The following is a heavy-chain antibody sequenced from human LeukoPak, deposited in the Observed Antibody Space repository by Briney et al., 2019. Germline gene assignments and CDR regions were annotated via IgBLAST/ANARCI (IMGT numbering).Heavy chain of an antibody. D-gene: IGHD6-19*01. V-gene: IGHV4-61*02. CDR2: ISSSGST. CDR3: AREVRSGWYSPYYFDY. CDR1: GDSISSGDYY. J-gene: IGHJ4*02. Sequence: PSETLSLTCTVSGDSISSGDYYWSWIRQPAGKGLEWIGRISSSGSTNYNPSLKSRVTISVDTSKNQFSLKLSSVTAADTAVYYCAREVRSGWYSPYYFDYWGQGTLVTVSS.